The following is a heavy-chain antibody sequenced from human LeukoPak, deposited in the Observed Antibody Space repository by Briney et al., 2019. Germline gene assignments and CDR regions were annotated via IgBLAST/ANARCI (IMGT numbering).Heavy chain of an antibody. D-gene: IGHD7-27*01. CDR2: INHSGST. V-gene: IGHV4-39*07. CDR3: ARRSLGRTGGGAFDI. J-gene: IGHJ3*02. Sequence: PSETLSLTCTVSGGSISSSSYYWGWIRQPPGKGLEWIGEINHSGSTNYNPSLKSRVTISVDTSKNQFSLKLSSVTAADTAVYYCARRSLGRTGGGAFDIWGQGTMVTVSS. CDR1: GGSISSSSYY.